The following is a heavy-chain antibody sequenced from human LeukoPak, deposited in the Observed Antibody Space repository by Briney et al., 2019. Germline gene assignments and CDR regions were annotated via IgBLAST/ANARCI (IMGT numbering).Heavy chain of an antibody. CDR3: AKDRDGSRLYYYYGMDV. D-gene: IGHD1-26*01. Sequence: PGGSLRLSCVASGFTLSGYGIHWVRQAPGKGLEWVAVISYDGSNKYYADSVKGRFTISRDNSKNTLYLQMNSLRAEDTAVYYCAKDRDGSRLYYYYGMDVWGQGTTVTVSS. CDR1: GFTLSGYG. CDR2: ISYDGSNK. V-gene: IGHV3-30*18. J-gene: IGHJ6*02.